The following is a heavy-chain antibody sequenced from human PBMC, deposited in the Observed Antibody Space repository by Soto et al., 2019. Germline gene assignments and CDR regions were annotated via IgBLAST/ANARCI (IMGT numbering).Heavy chain of an antibody. CDR1: GASISCFY. D-gene: IGHD1-1*01. CDR3: VRDGTKTLRDWFDP. J-gene: IGHJ5*02. Sequence: SETRSLTCTVSGASISCFYWSWIRKSAGKGLEWIGRIYATGTTYYNPSLKSRVMMSVDTSKKQFSLKLRSVTAADTAVYYCVRDGTKTLRDWFDPWGQGISVTVSS. V-gene: IGHV4-4*07. CDR2: IYATGTT.